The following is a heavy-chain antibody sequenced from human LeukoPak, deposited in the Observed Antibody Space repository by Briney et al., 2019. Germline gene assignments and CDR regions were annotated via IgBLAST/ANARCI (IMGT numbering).Heavy chain of an antibody. CDR2: IYPGDSDT. CDR1: GYSFTSYW. D-gene: IGHD2-15*01. J-gene: IGHJ4*02. V-gene: IGHV5-51*01. CDR3: ARRYCSGGSCYYYFDY. Sequence: GESLKISCKGSGYSFTSYWIGWVRPMPGKGLEWMGIIYPGDSDTRYSPSFQGQVTISADKSISTAYLQWSSLKASDTAMYYCARRYCSGGSCYYYFDYWGQGTLVTVSS.